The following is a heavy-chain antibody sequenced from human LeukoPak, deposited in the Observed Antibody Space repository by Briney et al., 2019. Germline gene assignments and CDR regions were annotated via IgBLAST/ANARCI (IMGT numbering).Heavy chain of an antibody. CDR3: AKAAHSESETYYDFWSGYPNWFDP. D-gene: IGHD3-3*01. CDR2: ISWNSGSI. J-gene: IGHJ5*02. Sequence: SLRLSCAASGFTFDDYAMHWVRQAPGKGLEWVSGISWNSGSIGYADSVKGRFTISRDNAKNSLYLQMNSLRAEDTALYYCAKAAHSESETYYDFWSGYPNWFDPWGQGTLVTVSS. CDR1: GFTFDDYA. V-gene: IGHV3-9*01.